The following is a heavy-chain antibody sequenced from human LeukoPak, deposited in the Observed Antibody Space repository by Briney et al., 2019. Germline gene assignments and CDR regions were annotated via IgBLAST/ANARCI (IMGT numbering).Heavy chain of an antibody. J-gene: IGHJ4*02. V-gene: IGHV3-7*05. CDR1: GFSFSSHW. D-gene: IGHD1-14*01. CDR2: INQVGSQK. CDR3: ASSNREFASGTGDY. Sequence: GGSLRLSYAASGFSFSSHWMSWVRQAPGKGLEWVANINQVGSQKYYVDSVKGRFSISRDNAKNSLYLRMNSLRAEDTAVYYCASSNREFASGTGDYWGQGTLVTVSS.